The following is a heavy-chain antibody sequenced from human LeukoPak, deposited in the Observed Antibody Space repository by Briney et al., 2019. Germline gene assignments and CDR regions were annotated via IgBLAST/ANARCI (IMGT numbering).Heavy chain of an antibody. Sequence: SETLSLTCSVSGGTISSFYWSWIRQPPGKGLEWLGYIYNSGSTNYNPSLKSRVTISGDTSKNQFSLKLSSVTAADTAVYYCARDLAGDYVSDYWGQGTLVTVSS. D-gene: IGHD4-17*01. CDR1: GGTISSFY. CDR3: ARDLAGDYVSDY. J-gene: IGHJ4*02. CDR2: IYNSGST. V-gene: IGHV4-59*01.